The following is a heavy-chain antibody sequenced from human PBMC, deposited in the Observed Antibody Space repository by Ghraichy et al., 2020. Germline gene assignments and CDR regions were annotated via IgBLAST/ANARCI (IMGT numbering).Heavy chain of an antibody. D-gene: IGHD3-22*01. CDR1: GFTVSSNY. V-gene: IGHV3-66*01. CDR3: GRELSYSDSRGDPDWYFDL. J-gene: IGHJ2*01. CDR2: LYSDDTT. Sequence: GGSLRLSCAASGFTVSSNYMSWVRQAPGKGLEWVSILYSDDTTYYTDSVKGRCTISRVNSENRLYLQMNSLRAEDTAVYYCGRELSYSDSRGDPDWYFDLWGRGTLVTVSS.